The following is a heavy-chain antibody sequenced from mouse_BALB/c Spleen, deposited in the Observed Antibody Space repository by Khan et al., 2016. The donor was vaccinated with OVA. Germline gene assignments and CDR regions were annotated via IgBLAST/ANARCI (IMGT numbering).Heavy chain of an antibody. Sequence: EVELVESGGGLVKPGGSLKLSCAVSGFTFSSYAMSWVRQTPERRLEWVASVSSGGNTFYPDTVKGRFTISRDNARNILYLQMSSLRSADTAMYYCAREDPMITTWFAYWGQGTLVTVSA. J-gene: IGHJ3*01. V-gene: IGHV5-6-5*01. CDR1: GFTFSSYA. D-gene: IGHD2-4*01. CDR2: VSSGGNT. CDR3: AREDPMITTWFAY.